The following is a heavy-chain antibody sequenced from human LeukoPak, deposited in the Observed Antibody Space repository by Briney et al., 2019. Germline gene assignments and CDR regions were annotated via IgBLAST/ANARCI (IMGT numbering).Heavy chain of an antibody. CDR3: ARHGRGPIQLWFHYYYMDV. D-gene: IGHD5-18*01. V-gene: IGHV4-34*01. CDR1: GGSFSGYY. Sequence: SETLSLTCAVYGGSFSGYYWSWIRQPPGKGLEWIGEINHSGSTNYNPSLKSRVTISVDTSKNQFSLKLSSVTAADTAVYYCARHGRGPIQLWFHYYYMDVWGKGTTVTISS. CDR2: INHSGST. J-gene: IGHJ6*03.